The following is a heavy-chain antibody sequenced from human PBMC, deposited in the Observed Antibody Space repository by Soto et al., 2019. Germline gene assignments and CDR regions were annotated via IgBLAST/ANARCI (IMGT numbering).Heavy chain of an antibody. CDR3: ARDRFVGSGSDYGSDYYYCYGMDV. J-gene: IGHJ6*02. D-gene: IGHD1-26*01. CDR2: ISAYNGNT. V-gene: IGHV1-18*04. Sequence: ASVKVSCKASGYTFTSYGISWVRQAPGQGLEWMGWISAYNGNTNYAQKLQGRVTMTTDTSTSTAYMELRSLRSDDTAVYYCARDRFVGSGSDYGSDYYYCYGMDVWGQGTTVTVSS. CDR1: GYTFTSYG.